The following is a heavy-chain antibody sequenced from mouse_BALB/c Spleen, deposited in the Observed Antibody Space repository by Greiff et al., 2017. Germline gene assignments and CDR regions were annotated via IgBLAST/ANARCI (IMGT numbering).Heavy chain of an antibody. V-gene: IGHV1-80*01. J-gene: IGHJ2*01. CDR3: ARSSPRDYFDY. Sequence: VQGVESGAELVRPGSSVKISCKASGYAFSSYWMNWVKQRPGQGLEWIGQIYPGDGDTNYNGKFKGKATLTADKSSSTAYMQLSSLTSEDSAVYFCARSSPRDYFDYWGQGTTLTVSS. CDR2: IYPGDGDT. CDR1: GYAFSSYW.